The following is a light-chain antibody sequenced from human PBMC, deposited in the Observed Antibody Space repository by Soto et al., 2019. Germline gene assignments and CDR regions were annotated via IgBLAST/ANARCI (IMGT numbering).Light chain of an antibody. J-gene: IGLJ3*02. CDR2: AVS. CDR3: RSYTSSSTLWV. Sequence: QSALTQPASVSGSPGQSITISCTGTSSDVGAYNYVSWYQQHPGKAPKLMIYAVSNRPSGVSNRFSGAKSGNTASLTISGLQAEDEADYYCRSYTSSSTLWVFGGGTQLTVL. CDR1: SSDVGAYNY. V-gene: IGLV2-14*01.